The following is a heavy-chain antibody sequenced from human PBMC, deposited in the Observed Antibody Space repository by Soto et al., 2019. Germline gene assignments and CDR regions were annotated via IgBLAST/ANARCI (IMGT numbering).Heavy chain of an antibody. Sequence: ASVKVSCKASGGTFSSYAISWVRQAPGQGLEGMGGIIPIFGTANYAQKFQGRVTITADESTSTAYMELSSLRSEDTAVYYCAMRDGYNYRYFDYWGQGTLVTVSS. CDR2: IIPIFGTA. J-gene: IGHJ4*02. CDR3: AMRDGYNYRYFDY. CDR1: GGTFSSYA. V-gene: IGHV1-69*13. D-gene: IGHD5-12*01.